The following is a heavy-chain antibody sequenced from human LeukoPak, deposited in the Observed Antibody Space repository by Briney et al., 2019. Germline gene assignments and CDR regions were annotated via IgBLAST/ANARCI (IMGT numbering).Heavy chain of an antibody. CDR2: IHYSGST. D-gene: IGHD6-6*01. CDR3: ARGYSSSSEPFDY. J-gene: IGHJ4*02. Sequence: SETLSLTCTVSGGSISYSSYYWGWIRQPPGKGLEWIGSIHYSGSTYYNPSLKSRVTISVDTSKNQFSLKLTSVTAADTAVYYCARGYSSSSEPFDYWGQGTLVTVSS. CDR1: GGSISYSSYY. V-gene: IGHV4-39*01.